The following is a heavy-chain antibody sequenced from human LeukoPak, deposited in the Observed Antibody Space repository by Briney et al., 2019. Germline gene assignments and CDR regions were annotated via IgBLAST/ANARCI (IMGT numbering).Heavy chain of an antibody. D-gene: IGHD3-10*01. CDR1: GDSINIHY. CDR2: IYFNGDT. Sequence: SETLSLTCNVSGDSINIHYNNWIRQSPGKTLEWIANIYFNGDTRYNPSLRSRATISLDTSMMHFSLQLTSVSAGDTAVYFCATALWGPPHSWGQGTLVTVSS. J-gene: IGHJ4*02. CDR3: ATALWGPPHS. V-gene: IGHV4-59*11.